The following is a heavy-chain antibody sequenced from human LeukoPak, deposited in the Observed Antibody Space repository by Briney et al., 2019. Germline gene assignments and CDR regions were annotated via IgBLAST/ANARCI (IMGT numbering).Heavy chain of an antibody. D-gene: IGHD3-10*01. Sequence: PSETLSLTCTVSGYSISSGYYWGWIRQPPGKGLEWIGSIYHSGSTYYNPSLKSRVTISVDTSKNQFSLKLSSVTAADTAVYYCARAPRRYGSGSYYANYYYYMDVWGKGTTVTVSS. V-gene: IGHV4-38-2*02. J-gene: IGHJ6*03. CDR1: GYSISSGYY. CDR3: ARAPRRYGSGSYYANYYYYMDV. CDR2: IYHSGST.